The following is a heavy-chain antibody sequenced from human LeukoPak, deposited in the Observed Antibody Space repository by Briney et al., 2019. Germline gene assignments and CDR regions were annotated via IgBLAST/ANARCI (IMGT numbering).Heavy chain of an antibody. Sequence: ASVKVSCKASGYTFTGYYMHWVRQAPGQGLEWMGRINPNSGGTNYAQKFQGRVTMTRDTSISTAYMELSRLRSDDTAVYYCARPVFWVAVARHDAFDIWGQGTMVTVSS. V-gene: IGHV1-2*06. CDR1: GYTFTGYY. CDR2: INPNSGGT. CDR3: ARPVFWVAVARHDAFDI. D-gene: IGHD6-19*01. J-gene: IGHJ3*02.